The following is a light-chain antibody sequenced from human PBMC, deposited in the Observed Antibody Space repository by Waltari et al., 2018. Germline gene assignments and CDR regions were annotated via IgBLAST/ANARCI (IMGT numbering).Light chain of an antibody. J-gene: IGLJ2*01. CDR2: EVS. Sequence: QSALTQPASVSGPPGPSITISCTGTSRHVGGSNYVSWYQQHPGKAPELMLYEVSNRPSGVSNRFSGSKSGNTASLTISGLQAEDEADYYCSSYTSSSTQVVFGGGTKLTVL. V-gene: IGLV2-14*01. CDR3: SSYTSSSTQVV. CDR1: SRHVGGSNY.